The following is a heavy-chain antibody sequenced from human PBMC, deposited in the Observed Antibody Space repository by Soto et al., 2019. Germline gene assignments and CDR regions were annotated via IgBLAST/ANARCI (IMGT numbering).Heavy chain of an antibody. V-gene: IGHV3-30*03. J-gene: IGHJ4*02. Sequence: QVQLVESGGGVVQPGRSLRLSCAASGFPFTTYGMHWVREGPGKGLEWVAVISYDGSNKYYADSVKGRFTISRDNSKNPRYLQMNSLRPEDTALYYCVGGQYYFDYRGQGTLVTVSS. D-gene: IGHD3-10*01. CDR2: ISYDGSNK. CDR1: GFPFTTYG. CDR3: VGGQYYFDY.